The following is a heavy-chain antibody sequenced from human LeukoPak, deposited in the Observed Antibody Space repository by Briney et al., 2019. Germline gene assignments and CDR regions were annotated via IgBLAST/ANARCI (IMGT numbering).Heavy chain of an antibody. CDR2: INHSGST. CDR3: VRLSVRGRTVDY. CDR1: GGSFSGYY. Sequence: SETLSLTCAVYGGSFSGYYWSWIRQPPGKGLEWIGEINHSGSTNYNPSLKSRVTISVDTSKNQFSLKLSSVTAADTAVYYCVRLSVRGRTVDYWGQGTLVTVSS. V-gene: IGHV4-34*01. J-gene: IGHJ4*02. D-gene: IGHD3-10*01.